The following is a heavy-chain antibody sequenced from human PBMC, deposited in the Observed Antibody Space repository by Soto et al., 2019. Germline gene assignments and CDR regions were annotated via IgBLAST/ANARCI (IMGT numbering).Heavy chain of an antibody. CDR1: GFTFSSYA. D-gene: IGHD2-15*01. CDR3: AKDRSDIVVVVAAFDP. V-gene: IGHV3-23*01. J-gene: IGHJ5*02. CDR2: ISGSGGST. Sequence: EVQLLESGGGLVQPGGSLRLSCAASGFTFSSYAMSWVRQAPGKGLEWVSAISGSGGSTYYADSVKGRFTISRDNSKNTRYLQMNSLRAEDTAVYYCAKDRSDIVVVVAAFDPWCQGTLVTVSS.